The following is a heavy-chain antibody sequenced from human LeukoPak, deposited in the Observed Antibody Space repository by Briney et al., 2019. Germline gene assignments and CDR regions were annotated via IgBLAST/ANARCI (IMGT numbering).Heavy chain of an antibody. CDR1: GGSISSGDYY. J-gene: IGHJ6*02. CDR3: ARVVRYFDWLLPAGGYYGMDV. V-gene: IGHV4-30-4*01. Sequence: SGTLSLTCTVSGGSISSGDYYWTWIRQPPGKGLEWIGCIYYSGSTYYNPSLKSRVTISVDTSKNQFSLKLSSVTAADTAVYYCARVVRYFDWLLPAGGYYGMDVWGQGTTVTVSS. CDR2: IYYSGST. D-gene: IGHD3-9*01.